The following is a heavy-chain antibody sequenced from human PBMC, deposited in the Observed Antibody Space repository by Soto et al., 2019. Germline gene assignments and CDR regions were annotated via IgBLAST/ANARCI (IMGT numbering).Heavy chain of an antibody. CDR2: ISYDGSNK. CDR1: GFTFSSYG. D-gene: IGHD5-18*01. Sequence: GWSLRLSCAASGFTFSSYGMHWVRQAPGKGLEWVAVISYDGSNKYYADSVKGRFTISRDNSKNTLYLQMNSLRAEDTAVYYCAKDSKRTERGYSYGYFLYYYYYMDVWGKGTTVTVSS. J-gene: IGHJ6*03. V-gene: IGHV3-30*18. CDR3: AKDSKRTERGYSYGYFLYYYYYMDV.